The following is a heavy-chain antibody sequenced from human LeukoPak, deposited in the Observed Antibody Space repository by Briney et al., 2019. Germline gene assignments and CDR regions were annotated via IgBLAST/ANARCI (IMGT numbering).Heavy chain of an antibody. D-gene: IGHD6-13*01. CDR1: GGSISNYY. CDR2: IYYSGST. Sequence: PSETLSLTCTVSGGSISNYYWSWIRQPPGKGLEWIGSIYYSGSTNYNPSYNPSLKSRVTISVDTSKNQFSLKLNYVTAADTAVYYCARVISSAGSYFDFWGQGTMVTVSS. CDR3: ARVISSAGSYFDF. V-gene: IGHV4-59*01. J-gene: IGHJ3*01.